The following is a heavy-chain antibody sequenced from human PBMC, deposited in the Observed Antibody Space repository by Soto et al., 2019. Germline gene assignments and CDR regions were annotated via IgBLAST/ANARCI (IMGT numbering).Heavy chain of an antibody. CDR1: GFTFSSYA. Sequence: EVQLLESGGGLVQPGGSLRLSCAASGFTFSSYAISWVRQAPGKGLEWISAVSGSGGSTYYADSVKGRFTISRDNSKDTLYLQMNNLRAEGTAVYYCAKPPDYNWNDYWGQGTLVTVSS. V-gene: IGHV3-23*01. CDR2: VSGSGGST. D-gene: IGHD1-20*01. CDR3: AKPPDYNWNDY. J-gene: IGHJ4*02.